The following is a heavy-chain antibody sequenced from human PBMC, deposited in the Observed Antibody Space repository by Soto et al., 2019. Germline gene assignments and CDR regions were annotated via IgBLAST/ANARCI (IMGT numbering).Heavy chain of an antibody. CDR1: VFTFSSFA. Sequence: VGSLRLSCSSSVFTFSSFAMSWVRQAPGKGLEWVSGIRRTGETTYYADSVKGRFTISRDNSKNTVSLEMNSLRTEDTAIYFCTNLYPGKGPADYGGQGNRVT. D-gene: IGHD2-2*02. CDR2: IRRTGETT. V-gene: IGHV3-23*01. J-gene: IGHJ4*02. CDR3: TNLYPGKGPADY.